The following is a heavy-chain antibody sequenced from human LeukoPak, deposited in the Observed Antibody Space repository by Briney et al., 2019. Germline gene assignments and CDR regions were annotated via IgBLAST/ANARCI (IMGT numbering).Heavy chain of an antibody. CDR3: ARDPTNTSGRYAYFDY. J-gene: IGHJ4*02. Sequence: GAVNVSCKASGYTFNHHGISWVRQAPGQGLEWMGWISCFNGDTHYAQKFQGRVTMTTDTSTTTAYMELRSLRSDDTALYYCARDPTNTSGRYAYFDYWGQETVVTVSS. CDR1: GYTFNHHG. CDR2: ISCFNGDT. V-gene: IGHV1-18*01. D-gene: IGHD6-19*01.